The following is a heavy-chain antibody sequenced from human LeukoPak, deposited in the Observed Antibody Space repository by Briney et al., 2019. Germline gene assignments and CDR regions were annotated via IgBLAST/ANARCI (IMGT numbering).Heavy chain of an antibody. CDR2: IKSKTDGGTT. D-gene: IGHD4-23*01. CDR1: GFNFRDAA. V-gene: IGHV3-15*01. CDR3: TTRQRIATVVIPGV. Sequence: PGGSLRLSCAASGFNFRDAAMSWVRQAPGKGLEWVGRIKSKTDGGTTDYAAPVKGRFTISRDDSENTLYVHMNSLKTEDTAVYYCTTRQRIATVVIPGVWGQGTLVTVSS. J-gene: IGHJ4*02.